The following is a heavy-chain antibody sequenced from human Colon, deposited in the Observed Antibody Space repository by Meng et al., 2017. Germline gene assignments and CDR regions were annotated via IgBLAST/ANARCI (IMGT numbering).Heavy chain of an antibody. CDR3: ARDWWELLGYYYYGMDV. CDR2: ITSSGGNT. J-gene: IGHJ6*02. V-gene: IGHV3-23*01. Sequence: GESLKISCAASGFRFNNFGMTWVRQGPGKGLECVAAITSSGGNTYYADSVKGRFTISRDNSKNTLHLQMNSLRAEDTAVYYCARDWWELLGYYYYGMDVWGQGTTVTVSS. D-gene: IGHD1-26*01. CDR1: GFRFNNFG.